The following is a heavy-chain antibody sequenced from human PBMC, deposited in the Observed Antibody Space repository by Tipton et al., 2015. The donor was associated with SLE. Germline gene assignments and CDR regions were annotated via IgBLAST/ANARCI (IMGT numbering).Heavy chain of an antibody. CDR1: GFTFTDDH. D-gene: IGHD4-17*01. CDR3: ARAKRAYGRLQGFDL. Sequence: SLRLSCAASGFTFTDDHMSWIRQSPGRGLQWLAYIYGDGSFTKYADSVKGRFTISRDNALNTLFLQMDTLRAEDTAIYFCARAKRAYGRLQGFDLWGQGTEVVVSS. CDR2: IYGDGSFT. V-gene: IGHV3-11*05. J-gene: IGHJ3*01.